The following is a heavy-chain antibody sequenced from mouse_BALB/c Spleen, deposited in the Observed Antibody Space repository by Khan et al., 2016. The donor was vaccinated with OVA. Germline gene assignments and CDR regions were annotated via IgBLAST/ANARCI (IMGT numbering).Heavy chain of an antibody. Sequence: EVELVESGGGLVRPGGSLKLSCAASGFTFSSYSMPWVRQTPDKRLEWVATISSGGSYTYYPDSVQGRSTITRDNAKNTLYLQMSSLKSEDTAMYYCTRHRVYYGSNPYFDYWGQGTTLTVSS. J-gene: IGHJ2*01. CDR3: TRHRVYYGSNPYFDY. CDR2: ISSGGSYT. D-gene: IGHD1-1*01. V-gene: IGHV5-6-4*01. CDR1: GFTFSSYS.